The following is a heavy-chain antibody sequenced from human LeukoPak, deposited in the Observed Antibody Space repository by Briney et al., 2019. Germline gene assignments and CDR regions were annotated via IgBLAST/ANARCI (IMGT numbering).Heavy chain of an antibody. CDR2: LWYDGSNK. CDR3: ARSSTSAALIFDYGMDV. J-gene: IGHJ6*02. CDR1: GFTFSNYG. D-gene: IGHD2-2*01. Sequence: PGRSLRLSCAASGFTFSNYGMHWVRQTPGKGLEWVAVLWYDGSNKYYADSVKGRFTISRDNSKNTLYLQMNSLRAEDTAVYHCARSSTSAALIFDYGMDVWGQGTTVTVSS. V-gene: IGHV3-33*01.